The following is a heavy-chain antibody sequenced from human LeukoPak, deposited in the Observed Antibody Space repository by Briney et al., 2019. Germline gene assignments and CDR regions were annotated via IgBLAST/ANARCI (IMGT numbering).Heavy chain of an antibody. V-gene: IGHV3-23*01. D-gene: IGHD6-13*01. CDR1: GFTFSTYA. J-gene: IGHJ4*02. Sequence: GGSLRLSCAGSGFTFSTYAMTWVRQAPGKGLEWVSAISNSGDTTYYADSVKGRFSISRDSSKNTLFLQMNSLRAEDTAVYYCAKGASSTALATLYYWGQGTLVTVSS. CDR3: AKGASSTALATLYY. CDR2: ISNSGDTT.